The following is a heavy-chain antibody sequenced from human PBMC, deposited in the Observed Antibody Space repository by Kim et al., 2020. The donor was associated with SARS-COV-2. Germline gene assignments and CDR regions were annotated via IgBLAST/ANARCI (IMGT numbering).Heavy chain of an antibody. V-gene: IGHV3-11*03. CDR3: ASGPYYYDSSGWFNN. J-gene: IGHJ4*02. CDR2: ISSSSSYT. D-gene: IGHD3-22*01. Sequence: GGSLRLSCAASGFTFSDYYMSWIRQAPGKGLEWVSYISSSSSYTNYADSVKGRFTISRDNAKNSLYLQMNSLRAEDTAVYYCASGPYYYDSSGWFNNWGQGTLVTVSS. CDR1: GFTFSDYY.